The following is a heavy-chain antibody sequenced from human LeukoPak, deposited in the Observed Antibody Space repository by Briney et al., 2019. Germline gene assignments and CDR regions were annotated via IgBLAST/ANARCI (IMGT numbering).Heavy chain of an antibody. D-gene: IGHD2-2*01. CDR2: IYVSSTT. J-gene: IGHJ6*02. Sequence: PSETLSLTCTVSGGSISSNSYYWGWMRQRPGQGLEWSGSIYVSSTTYYNPSLKSRVTISVDTSNTQFSLKLSSVTAADTAVYYCARHPQYCSSTSCYYYYYGIDVWGQGTTVTVSS. CDR3: ARHPQYCSSTSCYYYYYGIDV. V-gene: IGHV4-39*01. CDR1: GGSISSNSYY.